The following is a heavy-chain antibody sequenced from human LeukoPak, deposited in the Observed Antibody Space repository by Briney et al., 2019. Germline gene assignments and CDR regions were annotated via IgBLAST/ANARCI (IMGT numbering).Heavy chain of an antibody. Sequence: PGGSLRLSCAASGFTFSSYSMNWVRQAPGKGLEWVSSISSSSSYIYYADSVKGRFTISRDNAKNSLYLQMNSLRAEDTAVYYCARDSDQRVNYYDSSGYFDYWGQGTLVTVSS. CDR1: GFTFSSYS. J-gene: IGHJ4*02. D-gene: IGHD3-22*01. V-gene: IGHV3-21*01. CDR3: ARDSDQRVNYYDSSGYFDY. CDR2: ISSSSSYI.